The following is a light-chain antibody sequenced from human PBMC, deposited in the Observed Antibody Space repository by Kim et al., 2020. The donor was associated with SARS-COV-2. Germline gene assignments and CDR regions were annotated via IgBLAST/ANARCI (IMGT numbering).Light chain of an antibody. CDR3: QAWDSNTAV. CDR1: KLGNKY. Sequence: VYPGQKANITCSGDKLGNKYASWYQQKPGQSPVLVIYRDSKRPSGIPERFSGSNSGNTATLTISGTQAMDEADYYCQAWDSNTAVFGGGTQLTVL. J-gene: IGLJ3*02. V-gene: IGLV3-1*01. CDR2: RDS.